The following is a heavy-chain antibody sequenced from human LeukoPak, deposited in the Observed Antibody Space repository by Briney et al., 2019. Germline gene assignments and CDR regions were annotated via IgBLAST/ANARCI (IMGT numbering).Heavy chain of an antibody. CDR1: GFTVSSNY. CDR2: ISSSGSTI. J-gene: IGHJ4*02. CDR3: ARDGIAAAGPYYFDY. D-gene: IGHD6-13*01. Sequence: GGSLRLSCAASGFTVSSNYMSWVRQAPGKGLEWVSYISSSGSTIYYADSVKGRFTISRDNAKNSLYLQMNSLRAEDTAVYYCARDGIAAAGPYYFDYWGQGTLVTVSS. V-gene: IGHV3-11*01.